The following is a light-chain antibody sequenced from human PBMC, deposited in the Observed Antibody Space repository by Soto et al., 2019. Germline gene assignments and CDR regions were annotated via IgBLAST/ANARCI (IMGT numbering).Light chain of an antibody. J-gene: IGKJ2*01. CDR1: QSVRSNH. CDR2: DAS. Sequence: EIVLTQSPGTLSLSPGERATLSCRASQSVRSNHLAWYQQKPGQAPRLLIYDASSRATDIPDRFSGSGSGTDFTLTIIRLEPEDFAVYYCQQYGSSPRTFGRGTKLEI. CDR3: QQYGSSPRT. V-gene: IGKV3-20*01.